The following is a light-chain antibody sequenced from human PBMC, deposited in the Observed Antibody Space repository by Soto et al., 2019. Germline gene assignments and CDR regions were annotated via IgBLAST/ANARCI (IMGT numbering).Light chain of an antibody. V-gene: IGKV1-39*01. CDR2: ATS. CDR1: QSIISY. Sequence: DIPMTQSPSSLSASVGDRVTITCRSSQSIISYLNWYQQKPGTAPKILIYATSILQSGVPSRFSGSGSGTDFTLTIRSLQPEDFATYYCQQSFNTPYTCGQGTKLEIK. CDR3: QQSFNTPYT. J-gene: IGKJ2*01.